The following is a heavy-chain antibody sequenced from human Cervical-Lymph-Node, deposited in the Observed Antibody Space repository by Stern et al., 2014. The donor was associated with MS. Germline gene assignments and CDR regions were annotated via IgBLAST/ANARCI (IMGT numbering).Heavy chain of an antibody. CDR3: ARVWTTFSVHFYYGMDV. J-gene: IGHJ6*02. CDR1: GFTLSSYA. V-gene: IGHV3-30*01. D-gene: IGHD2/OR15-2a*01. CDR2: VSYDGSDK. Sequence: VQLVESGGGVVQPGRSLRLSCAASGFTLSSYALHWVRQAPGKGLEWVAVVSYDGSDKYYANSVKGRFTISRDNSKNTLDLQMNSLRPEDTAVYYCARVWTTFSVHFYYGMDVWGQGTTVTVSS.